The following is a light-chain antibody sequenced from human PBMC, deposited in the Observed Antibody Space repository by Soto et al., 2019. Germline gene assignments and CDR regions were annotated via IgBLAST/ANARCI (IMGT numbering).Light chain of an antibody. CDR2: DVT. J-gene: IGLJ1*01. CDR1: SSDVGGYNY. V-gene: IGLV2-14*01. Sequence: QSVLTQPASVSGSPGQSITISCSGTSSDVGGYNYVSWYQHHPGKAPKLMIYDVTNRPSGVSNRFSGSKSGNTASLTISGLQAEDESDYYCSSYTGSSPLDVFGTGTKLTVL. CDR3: SSYTGSSPLDV.